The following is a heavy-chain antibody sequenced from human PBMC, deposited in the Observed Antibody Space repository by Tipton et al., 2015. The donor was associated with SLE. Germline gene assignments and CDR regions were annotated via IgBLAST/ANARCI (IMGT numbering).Heavy chain of an antibody. CDR2: IYYSGST. Sequence: TLSLTCTVSGASISSGSYCWTWIRQHPGKGLEWIGHIYYSGSTYYNPSLKSRVTISVDTAENQFSLKLSSVTAADTAVYYCARSSLYYGSGDYYNVYNWFDPWGQGTLVTVSS. CDR3: ARSSLYYGSGDYYNVYNWFDP. CDR1: GASISSGSYC. J-gene: IGHJ5*02. V-gene: IGHV4-31*03. D-gene: IGHD3-10*01.